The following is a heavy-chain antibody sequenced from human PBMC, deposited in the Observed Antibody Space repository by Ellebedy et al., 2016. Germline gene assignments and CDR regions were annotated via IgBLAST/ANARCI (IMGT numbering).Heavy chain of an antibody. CDR3: SRNRGYCGGDCYSSLDGMDV. CDR1: GFTFSTYG. D-gene: IGHD2-21*02. J-gene: IGHJ6*02. CDR2: IWYDGSNT. V-gene: IGHV3-33*01. Sequence: GGSLRLSCAASGFTFSTYGMHWVRQAPQAPGKGLEWVAVIWYDGSNTYHADSVKGRFTISRDNANNTLYLQTNSLRAEETAVYYGSRNRGYCGGDCYSSLDGMDVWGQGTTVTVSS.